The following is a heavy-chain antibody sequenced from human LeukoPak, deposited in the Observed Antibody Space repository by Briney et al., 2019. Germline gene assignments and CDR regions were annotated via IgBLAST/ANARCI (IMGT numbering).Heavy chain of an antibody. CDR3: ARGKGIAVSSFDY. CDR2: ISGSGGST. J-gene: IGHJ4*02. V-gene: IGHV3-23*01. CDR1: GFTFSSYA. D-gene: IGHD6-19*01. Sequence: QPGGSLRLSCAASGFTFSSYAMSWVRQVPGKGLEWVSDISGSGGSTYYADSVKGPCTISRDNSKNTLSLQMNSLRAEDTALYYCARGKGIAVSSFDYWGQGTLVTVSS.